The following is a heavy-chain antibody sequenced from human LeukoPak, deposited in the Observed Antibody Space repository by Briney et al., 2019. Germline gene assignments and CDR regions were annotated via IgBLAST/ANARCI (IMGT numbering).Heavy chain of an antibody. Sequence: GGSLRLSCAASGFTFSSYGMHWVRQAPGKGLEWVAFIRYDGSNKYYADSVKGRFTISRDNSKNTLYLQMDSLRAEDTAVFYCAKDLTPAADGTYFDYWGQGTLVTVSS. CDR3: AKDLTPAADGTYFDY. CDR2: IRYDGSNK. V-gene: IGHV3-30*02. CDR1: GFTFSSYG. J-gene: IGHJ4*02. D-gene: IGHD6-13*01.